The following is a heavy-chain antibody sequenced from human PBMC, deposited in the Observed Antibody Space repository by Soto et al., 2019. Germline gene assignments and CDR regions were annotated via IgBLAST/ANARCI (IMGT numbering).Heavy chain of an antibody. V-gene: IGHV3-23*01. J-gene: IGHJ4*02. CDR1: GFTFSSYA. CDR3: AKPQRDYGDYVYYFDY. D-gene: IGHD4-17*01. CDR2: ISGSGGST. Sequence: EVQLLESGGGLVQPGGSLRLSCAASGFTFSSYAMSWVRQAPGKGLEWVSAISGSGGSTYYADSVKGRFTISRDNSKHTLYLQTNRLRAQDTPLYYYAKPQRDYGDYVYYFDYWGQGPLVNVS.